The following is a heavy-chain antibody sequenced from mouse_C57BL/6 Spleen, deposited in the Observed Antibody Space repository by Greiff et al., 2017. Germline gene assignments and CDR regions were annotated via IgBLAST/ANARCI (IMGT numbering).Heavy chain of an antibody. V-gene: IGHV1-81*01. CDR3: ASLDYGSSSFAY. Sequence: VQLQQSGAELARPGASVKLSCKASGYTFTSYGISWVKQRTGQGLEWIGEIYPRSGNTYYNEKFKGKATLTADKSSSTAYMGLRSLTSEDSAVYFCASLDYGSSSFAYWGQGPLVTVSA. CDR1: GYTFTSYG. CDR2: IYPRSGNT. J-gene: IGHJ3*01. D-gene: IGHD1-1*01.